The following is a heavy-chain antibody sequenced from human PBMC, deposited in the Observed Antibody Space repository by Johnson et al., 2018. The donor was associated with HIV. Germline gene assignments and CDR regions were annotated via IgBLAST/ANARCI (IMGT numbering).Heavy chain of an antibody. CDR2: ISSSGSTI. Sequence: QVQVVESGVGLVKPGGSLRLSCAASGFTFSDYYVSWIRQAPGKGLEWVSYISSSGSTIYYADSVKGRFTISRDNAKNSLYLQMNSLRAEDTAVYYCSREKGYFDLQVPDAFDIWCQGTMVTVSS. CDR1: GFTFSDYY. D-gene: IGHD3-9*01. CDR3: SREKGYFDLQVPDAFDI. V-gene: IGHV3-11*04. J-gene: IGHJ3*02.